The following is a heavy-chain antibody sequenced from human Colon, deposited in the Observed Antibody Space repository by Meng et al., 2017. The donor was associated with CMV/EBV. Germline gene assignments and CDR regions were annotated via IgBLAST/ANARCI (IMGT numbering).Heavy chain of an antibody. CDR1: CSRYA. V-gene: IGHV3-23*03. CDR2: SYIGSNII. D-gene: IGHD3-10*01. Sequence: CSRYAMSCVRQAPGKGLEWVSVSYIGSNIITYADSVKGRFTICRDDSKSSLYLQMSSLTAEDTAVYYCAKSYFGSGNYYNCPGYFDYWGQGTLVTVSS. CDR3: AKSYFGSGNYYNCPGYFDY. J-gene: IGHJ4*02.